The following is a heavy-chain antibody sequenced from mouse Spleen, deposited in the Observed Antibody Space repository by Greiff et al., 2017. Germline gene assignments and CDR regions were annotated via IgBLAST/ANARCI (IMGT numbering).Heavy chain of an antibody. D-gene: IGHD2-4*01. CDR2: ISNGGGST. Sequence: EVKVVESGGGLVQPGGSLKLSCATSGFTFSDYYMYWVRQTPEKRLEWVAYISNGGGSTYYPDTVKGRFTISRDNAKNTLYLQMSRLKSEDTAMYYCASSYDYDLYAMDYWGQGTSVTVSS. CDR3: ASSYDYDLYAMDY. CDR1: GFTFSDYY. J-gene: IGHJ4*01. V-gene: IGHV5-12*02.